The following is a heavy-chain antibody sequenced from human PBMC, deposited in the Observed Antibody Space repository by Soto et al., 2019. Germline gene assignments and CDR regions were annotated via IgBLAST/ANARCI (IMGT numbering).Heavy chain of an antibody. V-gene: IGHV1-8*01. CDR2: MNPNSGNT. J-gene: IGHJ3*02. Sequence: ASVKVSCKASGYTFTSYDINWVRQATGQGLEWMGWMNPNSGNTGYAQKFQGRVTMTRNTSISTAYMELSSLRSEDTAVYYCARGQGTIFGVVIDDAFDIWGQGTMVTVSS. CDR3: ARGQGTIFGVVIDDAFDI. CDR1: GYTFTSYD. D-gene: IGHD3-3*01.